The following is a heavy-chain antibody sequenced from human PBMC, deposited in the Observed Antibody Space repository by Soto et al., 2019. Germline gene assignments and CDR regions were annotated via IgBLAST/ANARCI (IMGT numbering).Heavy chain of an antibody. CDR3: ARVITTDLDYYGMDV. CDR2: ISAYNGNT. V-gene: IGHV1-18*04. Sequence: ASVKVSCKASGYTFTSYGISWVRQAPGQGLEWMGWISAYNGNTNYAQKLQGRVTMTTDTSTSTAYMELRSLRSDDTAVYYCARVITTDLDYYGMDVWGQGTTVTVSS. D-gene: IGHD3-22*01. CDR1: GYTFTSYG. J-gene: IGHJ6*02.